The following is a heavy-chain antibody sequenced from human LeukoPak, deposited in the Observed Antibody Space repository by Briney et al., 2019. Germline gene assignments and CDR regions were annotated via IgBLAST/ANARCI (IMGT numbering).Heavy chain of an antibody. J-gene: IGHJ2*01. V-gene: IGHV4-59*12. CDR2: IYYSGST. Sequence: PSETLSLTCTVSGGSISSYYWSWIRQPPGKGLEGIGYIYYSGSTNYNPSLKSRVTISVDTSKNQFSLKLSSVTAADTAVYYCARELNTVEQRIYWYFDLWGRGTLVTVSS. CDR1: GGSISSYY. D-gene: IGHD1/OR15-1a*01. CDR3: ARELNTVEQRIYWYFDL.